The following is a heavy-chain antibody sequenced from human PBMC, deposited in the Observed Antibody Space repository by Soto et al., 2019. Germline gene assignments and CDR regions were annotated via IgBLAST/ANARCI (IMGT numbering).Heavy chain of an antibody. CDR3: ASLYNGVKGFDP. V-gene: IGHV4-39*01. J-gene: IGHJ5*02. D-gene: IGHD1-20*01. CDR2: IYYSGST. Sequence: QLQLQESGPGLVKPSETLSLTCTVSGGSISSSSYYWGWIRQPPGKGLEWIGSIYYSGSTYYNPSLKSRVTLSVDTSKNQFSLKLSSVTAADTAVYYCASLYNGVKGFDPWGQGTLVTVSS. CDR1: GGSISSSSYY.